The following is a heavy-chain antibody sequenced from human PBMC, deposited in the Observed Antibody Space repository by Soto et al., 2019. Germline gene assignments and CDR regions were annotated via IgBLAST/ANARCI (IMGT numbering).Heavy chain of an antibody. CDR2: ISAYNGNT. CDR1: GYTFTSYG. D-gene: IGHD3-3*01. V-gene: IGHV1-18*04. CDR3: ASAQTHYDFWSGYGGFDY. Sequence: ASVKVSCKASGYTFTSYGISWVRQAPGQGLEWMGWISAYNGNTNYAQKLQGRVTMTTDTSTSTAYMELRSLRSDDTAVYYCASAQTHYDFWSGYGGFDYWGQGTLVTVSS. J-gene: IGHJ4*02.